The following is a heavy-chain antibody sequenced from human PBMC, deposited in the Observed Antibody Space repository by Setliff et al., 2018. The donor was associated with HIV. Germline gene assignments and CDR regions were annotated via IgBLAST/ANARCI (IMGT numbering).Heavy chain of an antibody. D-gene: IGHD1-1*01. CDR2: INTYNGNT. J-gene: IGHJ3*01. V-gene: IGHV1-18*01. Sequence: ASVKVSCKASGYTFSKYGISWVRQAPGHGLEWMGWINTYNGNTNYAQKVKGRVTMTTDTSTSTAYLELRSLRSDDTAVYFCARNKLSDAFDVWGPGTVVTVSS. CDR1: GYTFSKYG. CDR3: ARNKLSDAFDV.